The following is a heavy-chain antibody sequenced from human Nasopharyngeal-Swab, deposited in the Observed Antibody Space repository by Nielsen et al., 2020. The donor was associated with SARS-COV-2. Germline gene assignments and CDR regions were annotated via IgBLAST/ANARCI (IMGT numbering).Heavy chain of an antibody. CDR3: AVGQHAGAFDY. Sequence: GESLKISCAASGFTFRRYWMHWVRQAPGKGLVWVSRVNGDGSGTGHADSVKGRFTISRDNAKSMLYLQINSLRAEDTAVYYCAVGQHAGAFDYWGQGTLVTVSS. J-gene: IGHJ4*02. CDR2: VNGDGSGT. V-gene: IGHV3-74*01. CDR1: GFTFRRYW. D-gene: IGHD1-26*01.